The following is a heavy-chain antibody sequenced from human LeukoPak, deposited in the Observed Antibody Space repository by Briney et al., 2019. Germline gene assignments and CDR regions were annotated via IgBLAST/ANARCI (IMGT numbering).Heavy chain of an antibody. CDR2: IYHSGST. J-gene: IGHJ4*02. CDR1: GGSISSSSYY. CDR3: ARKNVLLWFGELLPAHSFDY. V-gene: IGHV4-39*07. D-gene: IGHD3-10*01. Sequence: PSETLSLTCTVSGGSISSSSYYWGWIRQPPGKGLEWIGSIYHSGSTYYNPSLKSRVTISVDTSKNQFSLKLSSVTAADTAVYYCARKNVLLWFGELLPAHSFDYWGQGTLVTVSS.